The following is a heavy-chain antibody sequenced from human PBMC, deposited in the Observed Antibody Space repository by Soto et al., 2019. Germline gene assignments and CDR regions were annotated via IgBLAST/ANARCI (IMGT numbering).Heavy chain of an antibody. V-gene: IGHV3-23*01. CDR1: GFTFSSYA. Sequence: PGGSLRLSCAASGFTFSSYAISWVRQAPGKGLEWVSAISGSGGSTYCADSVKGRFTISRDNSKNTLYLQMNSLRAEDTAVYYCAKSRAPLIPLGYWGQGTLVTVSS. D-gene: IGHD2-21*01. CDR2: ISGSGGST. J-gene: IGHJ4*02. CDR3: AKSRAPLIPLGY.